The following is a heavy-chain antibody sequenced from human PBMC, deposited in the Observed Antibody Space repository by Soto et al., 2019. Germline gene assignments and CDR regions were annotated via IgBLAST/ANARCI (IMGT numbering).Heavy chain of an antibody. CDR3: AKSWNLDFSATWYAPDY. V-gene: IGHV3-30*18. CDR1: GFIFQNFG. D-gene: IGHD6-13*01. Sequence: GGSLRLSCEASGFIFQNFGMYWVRQAPGKGLEWLGVVSSDGGRRYYADSVRGRLNISRDNPKNTLHLQLDRLSADDTAVYYCAKSWNLDFSATWYAPDYWGQGTLVTVSS. J-gene: IGHJ4*02. CDR2: VSSDGGRR.